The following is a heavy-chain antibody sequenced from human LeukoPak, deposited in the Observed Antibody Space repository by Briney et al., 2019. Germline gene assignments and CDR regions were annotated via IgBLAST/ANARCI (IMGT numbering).Heavy chain of an antibody. Sequence: GSLRLSCAASGFTVSSNYMSWVRQAPGKGLEWIGSIYYSGTTYYSPSLKSRVTMSIDTSKNQFSLNLFSLTAADTAVYFCTREENYGDHPRTVILDSWGRGVLVTVSS. CDR3: TREENYGDHPRTVILDS. V-gene: IGHV4-39*07. CDR1: GFTVSSNY. J-gene: IGHJ4*02. D-gene: IGHD4-17*01. CDR2: IYYSGTT.